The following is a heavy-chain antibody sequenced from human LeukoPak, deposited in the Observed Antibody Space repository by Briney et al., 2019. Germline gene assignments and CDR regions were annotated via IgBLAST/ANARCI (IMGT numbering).Heavy chain of an antibody. CDR1: GYTFTTYG. D-gene: IGHD3-10*01. J-gene: IGHJ5*02. CDR3: ARDGSGSNWFDP. Sequence: ASVKVSCKASGYTFTTYGINWVRQAPGQGLEWMGWISAYNGNTNYARMLQGRVTMTTDTSTSTAYMELRSLRSDDTAVYYCARDGSGSNWFDPWGQGTLVTVSS. CDR2: ISAYNGNT. V-gene: IGHV1-18*01.